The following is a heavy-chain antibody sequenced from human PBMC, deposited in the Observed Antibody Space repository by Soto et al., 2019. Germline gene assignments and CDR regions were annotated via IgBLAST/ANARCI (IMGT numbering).Heavy chain of an antibody. J-gene: IGHJ4*02. CDR3: ATGRRYYYDDTGPFYFEH. D-gene: IGHD3-22*01. CDR1: GGSISNYY. CDR2: INYNGNT. V-gene: IGHV4-59*01. Sequence: PSETLSLTCTVSGGSISNYYWSWIRQPPGNELEWIAYINYNGNTSYNPSLKSRVTTSVDTSKKQFSLTLTSVTAEDTAVYYCATGRRYYYDDTGPFYFEHWGQGTLVTVSS.